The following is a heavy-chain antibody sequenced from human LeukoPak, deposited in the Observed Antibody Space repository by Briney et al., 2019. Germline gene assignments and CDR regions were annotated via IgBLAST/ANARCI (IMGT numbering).Heavy chain of an antibody. Sequence: GGSLRLSCAASGLTFSSYAMSWVRQAPGKGLAWVSAISGSGGGTYYADSVKGRFSISRDNSKNTLYLQMNSLRAEDTAVYYCAKDRVSSSWYTFYYWGQGTLVSVSS. D-gene: IGHD6-13*01. CDR2: ISGSGGGT. J-gene: IGHJ4*02. V-gene: IGHV3-23*01. CDR3: AKDRVSSSWYTFYY. CDR1: GLTFSSYA.